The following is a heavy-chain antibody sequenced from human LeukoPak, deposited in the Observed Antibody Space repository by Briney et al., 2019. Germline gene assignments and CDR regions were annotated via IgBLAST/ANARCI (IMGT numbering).Heavy chain of an antibody. CDR3: AKDWGYSPYNWFDP. J-gene: IGHJ5*02. CDR2: VSSYDGYRK. D-gene: IGHD3-16*01. Sequence: PGGSLRLSCGASGFTFNIHAMHWVRQAPGKGLEWVAAVSSYDGYRKTYADSVKGRFTISRDNSQNTLYLQMNSLRAEDTAVYYCAKDWGYSPYNWFDPWGQGTLVTVSS. CDR1: GFTFNIHA. V-gene: IGHV3-30-3*01.